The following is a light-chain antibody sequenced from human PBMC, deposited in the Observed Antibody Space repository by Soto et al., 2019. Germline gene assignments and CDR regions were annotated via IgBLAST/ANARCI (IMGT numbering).Light chain of an antibody. CDR1: SSNIGAGYD. J-gene: IGLJ1*01. Sequence: QAVVTQPPSVSGAPGQRVTISCTGSSSNIGAGYDVHWYQQRPGAAPKLLISANINRPSGVPDRFSGSKSGTSASLAITGIEADDEGDYYCQSYDSTLSARYVFGTGTKVTVL. CDR2: ANI. CDR3: QSYDSTLSARYV. V-gene: IGLV1-40*01.